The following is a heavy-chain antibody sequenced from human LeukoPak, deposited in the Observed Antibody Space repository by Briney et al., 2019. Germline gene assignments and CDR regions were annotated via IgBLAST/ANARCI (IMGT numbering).Heavy chain of an antibody. CDR1: GGSISSGGYY. V-gene: IGHV4-31*03. Sequence: PSETLSLTCPVSGGSISSGGYYWSWIRQHPGKGLAWIGYIYYSGTTYYNPSLKSRVPISLDTSKNQFSLKLSSATAADPAVYSCARVMPRSLKKHQLLHQPNPSGYFDYWGQGTLVTVSS. CDR3: ARVMPRSLKKHQLLHQPNPSGYFDY. CDR2: IYYSGTT. J-gene: IGHJ4*02. D-gene: IGHD2-2*01.